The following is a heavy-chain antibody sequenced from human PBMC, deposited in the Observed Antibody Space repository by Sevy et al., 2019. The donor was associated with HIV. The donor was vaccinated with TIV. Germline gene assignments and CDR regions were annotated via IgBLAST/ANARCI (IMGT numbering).Heavy chain of an antibody. CDR2: ISSSSSYT. V-gene: IGHV3-11*06. Sequence: GGSLRLSCAASGLTVSSNYMSWIRQAPGKGLEWVSYISSSSSYTNYADSVKGRFTISRDNAKNSLYLQMNSLRAEDTAVYYCARDNYGSGSYDYWGQGTLVTVSS. CDR3: ARDNYGSGSYDY. D-gene: IGHD3-10*01. CDR1: GLTVSSNY. J-gene: IGHJ4*02.